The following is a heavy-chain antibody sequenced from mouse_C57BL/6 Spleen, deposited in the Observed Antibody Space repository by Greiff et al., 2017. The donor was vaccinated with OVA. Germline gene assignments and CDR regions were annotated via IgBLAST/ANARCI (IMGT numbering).Heavy chain of an antibody. J-gene: IGHJ1*03. CDR1: GFTFSSYG. V-gene: IGHV5-6*01. D-gene: IGHD4-1*01. CDR3: ASELGPWYFDV. CDR2: LSSGGSYT. Sequence: EVQLVESGGDLVKPGGSLKLSCAASGFTFSSYGMSWVRQTPDKRLEWVATLSSGGSYTYYPDSVKGRFTISRDNAKNTLYLQMSSLKSEDTAMYYCASELGPWYFDVWGTGTTVTVSS.